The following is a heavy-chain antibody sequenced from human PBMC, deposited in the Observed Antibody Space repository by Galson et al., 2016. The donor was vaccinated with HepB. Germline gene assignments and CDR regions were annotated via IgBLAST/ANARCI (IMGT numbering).Heavy chain of an antibody. CDR2: IKSKTDGGTT. J-gene: IGHJ6*02. Sequence: FTFSHAWMNWVRQTPGKGLEWVGHIKSKTDGGTTDFAAPVKGRFTISRDDSKNTLYLQMNSLKTEDTAVHYCATASRTYDFWSGYFGDYYSYGMDVWGQGTTVTVSS. CDR1: FTFSHAW. CDR3: ATASRTYDFWSGYFGDYYSYGMDV. V-gene: IGHV3-15*07. D-gene: IGHD3-3*01.